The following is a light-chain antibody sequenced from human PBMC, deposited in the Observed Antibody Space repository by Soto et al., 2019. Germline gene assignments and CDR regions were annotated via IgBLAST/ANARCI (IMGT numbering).Light chain of an antibody. CDR2: AAS. Sequence: DIQMTQSPSSLSASVGDRVTITCRASQNIRTYLNWDQQRPGKAPKFLIYAASSLQDGVPLRFSGSECGTEFTLTISSLQPEDSATYYCQQSYSGPLTFGQGTKLEIK. V-gene: IGKV1-39*01. CDR1: QNIRTY. CDR3: QQSYSGPLT. J-gene: IGKJ2*01.